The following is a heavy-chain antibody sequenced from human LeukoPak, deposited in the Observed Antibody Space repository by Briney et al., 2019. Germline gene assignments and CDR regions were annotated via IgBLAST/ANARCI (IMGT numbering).Heavy chain of an antibody. Sequence: PSETLSLTCTVSGGSIRSYYWSWIRQSPGKGLEWIGCIYYSGRTDYNPSLKSRVTISIDTSKNQFSLRVSSLTAADTALYYCARAGDPNGYDYPIDYWGQGTLVTVSS. D-gene: IGHD5-12*01. CDR3: ARAGDPNGYDYPIDY. V-gene: IGHV4-59*01. J-gene: IGHJ4*02. CDR2: IYYSGRT. CDR1: GGSIRSYY.